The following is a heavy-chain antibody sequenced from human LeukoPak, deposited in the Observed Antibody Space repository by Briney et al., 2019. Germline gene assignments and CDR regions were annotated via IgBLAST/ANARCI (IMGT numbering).Heavy chain of an antibody. V-gene: IGHV4-39*01. CDR1: GGSISSSSYY. J-gene: IGHJ4*02. CDR3: ARRYTASPGERFDY. CDR2: IYYSGST. Sequence: PSGTLSLTCTVSGGSISSSSYYWGWIRQPPGKGLEWVGSIYYSGSTYYNSSLKSRVTISVDTSKHQFSMKLSSVNAADTAVYSCARRYTASPGERFDYWGQGILVTVSS. D-gene: IGHD2-2*02.